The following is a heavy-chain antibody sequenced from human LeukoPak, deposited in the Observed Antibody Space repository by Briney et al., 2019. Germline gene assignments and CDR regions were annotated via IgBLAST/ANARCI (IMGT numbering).Heavy chain of an antibody. V-gene: IGHV3-21*01. D-gene: IGHD5-24*01. CDR1: GFTFSSYS. Sequence: PGGSLRLSCAASGFTFSSYSMNWVRQAPGKGLEWVSSISSSSSYVYYADSVKGRFTISRDNAKNSLYLQMNSLRAEDTAVYYCARAYGYNSRTTDYWGQGTLVTVSS. CDR2: ISSSSSYV. J-gene: IGHJ4*02. CDR3: ARAYGYNSRTTDY.